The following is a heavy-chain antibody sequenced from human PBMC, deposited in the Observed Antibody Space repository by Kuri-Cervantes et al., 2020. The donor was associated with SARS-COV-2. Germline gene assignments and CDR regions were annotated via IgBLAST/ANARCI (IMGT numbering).Heavy chain of an antibody. CDR2: IIPLFGTT. D-gene: IGHD2-2*01. Sequence: SVKVSCKASGGTFSSYAVTWVRQVPGRGFEWMGRIIPLFGTTIYAQKFRDRVTFTADKSTNTAYMELSSLRSEDTAVYYCARPYCTTTTCYDGTFDSWGQGTLVTVSS. CDR3: ARPYCTTTTCYDGTFDS. CDR1: GGTFSSYA. V-gene: IGHV1-69*06. J-gene: IGHJ4*02.